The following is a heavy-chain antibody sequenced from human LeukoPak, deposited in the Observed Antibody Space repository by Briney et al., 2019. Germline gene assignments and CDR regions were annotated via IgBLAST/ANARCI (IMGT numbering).Heavy chain of an antibody. D-gene: IGHD3-3*01. CDR3: ARVFLPQDYDFWSGYLCYFDY. CDR2: INPNSGGT. CDR1: GYTFTGYY. J-gene: IGHJ4*02. V-gene: IGHV1-2*02. Sequence: GASVKVSCKASGYTFTGYYMHWVRQAPGQGLEWMGWINPNSGGTNYAQKFQGRVTMTRDTSISTAYMELSRLRSDDTAVYYCARVFLPQDYDFWSGYLCYFDYWGQGTLVTVSS.